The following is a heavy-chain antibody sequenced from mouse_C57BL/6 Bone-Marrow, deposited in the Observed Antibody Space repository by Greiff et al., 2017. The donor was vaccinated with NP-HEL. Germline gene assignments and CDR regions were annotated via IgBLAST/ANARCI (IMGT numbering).Heavy chain of an antibody. CDR2: INPYNGGT. CDR1: GYTFTDYY. CDR3: AREGLRRGDYWYFDV. J-gene: IGHJ1*03. V-gene: IGHV1-19*01. D-gene: IGHD2-4*01. Sequence: VQLHQSGPVLVKPGASVKMSCKASGYTFTDYYMNWVKQSHGKSLEWIGVINPYNGGTSYNQKFKGKATLTVDKSSSTAYMELNSLTSEDSAVYYCAREGLRRGDYWYFDVWGTGTTVTVSS.